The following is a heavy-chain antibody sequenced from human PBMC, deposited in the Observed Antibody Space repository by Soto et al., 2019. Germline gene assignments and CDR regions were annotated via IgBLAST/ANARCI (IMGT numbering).Heavy chain of an antibody. CDR1: GGSISSGGYY. CDR2: IYYSGST. Sequence: PSETLSLTCTVSGGSISSGGYYWSWIRQHPGEGLEWIGYIYYSGSTYYNPSLKSRVTISVDTSKNQFSLKLSSVTAADTAVYYCARYDYGDFYFDYWGQGTLVTVSS. D-gene: IGHD4-17*01. V-gene: IGHV4-31*03. J-gene: IGHJ4*02. CDR3: ARYDYGDFYFDY.